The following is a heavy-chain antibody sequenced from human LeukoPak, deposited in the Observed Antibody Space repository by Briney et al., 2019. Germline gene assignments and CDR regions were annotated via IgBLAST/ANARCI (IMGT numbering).Heavy chain of an antibody. CDR3: ARRSRNSGRFFFDS. V-gene: IGHV3-48*04. Sequence: GGSLRLSCAASGFTFSNYSMNWVRQAPGKGLEWVSYISGTGSTMYYADSVKGRFTISRDNAKNSLYLQMNSLRAEDTAVYYCARRSRNSGRFFFDSWGQGTLVTVSS. D-gene: IGHD1-26*01. CDR1: GFTFSNYS. J-gene: IGHJ4*02. CDR2: ISGTGSTM.